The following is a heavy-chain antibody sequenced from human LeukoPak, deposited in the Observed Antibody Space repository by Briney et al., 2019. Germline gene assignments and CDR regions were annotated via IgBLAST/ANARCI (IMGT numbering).Heavy chain of an antibody. CDR1: GGSIDNYY. V-gene: IGHV4-4*07. CDR3: ARHFFDTTGYYDK. D-gene: IGHD3-22*01. Sequence: SETLSLTCTVSGGSIDNYYWTWIWQPAGKGLEWIGRIYSSGSTNYNPSLKSRVTMSVDTSKNQVSLKLTFVTAADTAVYYCARHFFDTTGYYDKWGQGTLVTVSS. CDR2: IYSSGST. J-gene: IGHJ4*02.